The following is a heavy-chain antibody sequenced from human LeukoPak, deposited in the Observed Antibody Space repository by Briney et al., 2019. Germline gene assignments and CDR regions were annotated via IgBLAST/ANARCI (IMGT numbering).Heavy chain of an antibody. CDR2: IKQDGSEK. J-gene: IGHJ4*02. CDR3: ARDQARMVRGVIYGYFDY. Sequence: GGSLRLSCAASGFTFGSYWMSRVRQAPGKGLEWVANIKQDGSEKYYVDSVKGQFTISRDNAKNSLYLQMNSLRAEDTAVYYCARDQARMVRGVIYGYFDYWGQGTLVTVSS. D-gene: IGHD3-10*01. V-gene: IGHV3-7*01. CDR1: GFTFGSYW.